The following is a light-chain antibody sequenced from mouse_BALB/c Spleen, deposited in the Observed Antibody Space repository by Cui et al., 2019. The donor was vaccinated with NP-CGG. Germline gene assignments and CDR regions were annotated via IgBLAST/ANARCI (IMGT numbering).Light chain of an antibody. CDR2: GTN. Sequence: QAVLTQESALTTSPGETVTLTSRSSTGAVTTSNYANWVQEKPEHLFTGLIGGTNNRAPGVPARFAGSLIGDKAALTITGAQTEDETIYFCALWYSNHWVFGGGSKLTVL. J-gene: IGLJ1*01. CDR1: TGAVTTSNY. V-gene: IGLV1*01. CDR3: ALWYSNHWV.